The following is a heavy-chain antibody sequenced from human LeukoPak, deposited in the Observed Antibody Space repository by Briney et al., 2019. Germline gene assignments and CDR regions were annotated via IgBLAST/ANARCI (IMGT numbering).Heavy chain of an antibody. CDR2: ISSTARTI. CDR3: ARDDGSGHSCYIH. CDR1: GFTFSSYS. J-gene: IGHJ4*02. Sequence: GGSLRLSCAASGFTFSSYSMNWVRQAPGKGLEWVSFISSTARTIYYADPVKGRFTISRDNAKISLHLQVNSLRDEDTAVYYCARDDGSGHSCYIHWGQGALVTVSS. V-gene: IGHV3-48*02. D-gene: IGHD2-15*01.